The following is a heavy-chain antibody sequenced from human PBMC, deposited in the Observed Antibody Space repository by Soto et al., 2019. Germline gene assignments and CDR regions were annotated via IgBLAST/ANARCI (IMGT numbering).Heavy chain of an antibody. D-gene: IGHD3-3*01. V-gene: IGHV4-31*03. Sequence: PSETLSLTCTVSGDSINSGSYYWTWVRQHPGKGLEWIGCIYTDGGTDYSPSLKSRLTISMDTSKNHFSLRLTSVTAADTATYFCARGITEWSNDSLGHGMLVPVSS. CDR2: IYTDGGT. J-gene: IGHJ5*01. CDR3: ARGITEWSNDS. CDR1: GDSINSGSYY.